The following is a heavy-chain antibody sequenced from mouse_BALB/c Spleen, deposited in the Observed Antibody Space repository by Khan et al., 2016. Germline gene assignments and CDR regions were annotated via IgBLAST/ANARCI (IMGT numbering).Heavy chain of an antibody. V-gene: IGHV1-9*01. CDR2: ILPGSGYS. D-gene: IGHD1-1*02. CDR1: GYTFSNYW. Sequence: QVQLQQSGAELMKPGASVKISCKATGYTFSNYWIEWVKQRPGHGLEWIGDILPGSGYSNSNENFKGKATFTADASSNTAYMQLISLTSEDSAVYVCARGWCSMDNWGQGTSVTVSS. J-gene: IGHJ4*01. CDR3: ARGWCSMDN.